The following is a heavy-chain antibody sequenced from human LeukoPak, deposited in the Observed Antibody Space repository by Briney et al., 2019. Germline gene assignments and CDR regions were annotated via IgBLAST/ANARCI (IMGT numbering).Heavy chain of an antibody. CDR3: ARTQPTYDSKGQIFDY. D-gene: IGHD3-22*01. CDR2: ISSSGSTI. Sequence: GGSLRLSCAASGFTVSSNYMSWVRQAPGKGLEWVSYISSSGSTIYYADSVKGRFTISRDNAKNSLYLQMNSLRAEDTAVYYCARTQPTYDSKGQIFDYWGQGTLVTVSS. V-gene: IGHV3-11*04. CDR1: GFTVSSNY. J-gene: IGHJ4*02.